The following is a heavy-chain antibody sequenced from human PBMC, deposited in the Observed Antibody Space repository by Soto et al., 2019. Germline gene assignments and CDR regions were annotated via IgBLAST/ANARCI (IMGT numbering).Heavy chain of an antibody. CDR1: VYTFTSYG. CDR3: ARDHSGWIPGI. Sequence: ASVKVSCKASVYTFTSYGISWVRQAPGQGLEWVGWISAYNGNTNYAQKLQGRVTMTTDTSTSTAYMELRSLRSDDTAVYYCARDHSGWIPGIWGQGTMVTVSS. J-gene: IGHJ3*02. CDR2: ISAYNGNT. D-gene: IGHD6-19*01. V-gene: IGHV1-18*01.